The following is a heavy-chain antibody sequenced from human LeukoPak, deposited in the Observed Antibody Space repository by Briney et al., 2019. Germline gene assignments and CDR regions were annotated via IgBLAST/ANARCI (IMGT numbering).Heavy chain of an antibody. J-gene: IGHJ2*01. Sequence: SETLSLTCTVSGGSISSSSYYWGWIRQPPGKGLEWIGSIYYSGSTYYNPSLKSRVTISVDTSKNQFSLKLSSVTAADTAVYYCARHGGYDSDPVGALDLWGRGTLVTVSS. CDR3: ARHGGYDSDPVGALDL. V-gene: IGHV4-39*01. CDR1: GGSISSSSYY. CDR2: IYYSGST. D-gene: IGHD5-12*01.